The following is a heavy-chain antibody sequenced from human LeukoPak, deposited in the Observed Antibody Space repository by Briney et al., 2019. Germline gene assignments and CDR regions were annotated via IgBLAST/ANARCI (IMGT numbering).Heavy chain of an antibody. D-gene: IGHD2-15*01. CDR3: ARELGYCSGGSCYEYGY. CDR2: MNPNSGNT. V-gene: IGHV1-8*02. CDR1: GYTFTSYD. J-gene: IGHJ4*02. Sequence: ASVKVSCKASGYTFTSYDINWVRQATGQGLEWMGWMNPNSGNTGYAQKLQGRVTMTTDTSTSTAYMELRSLRSDDTAVYYCARELGYCSGGSCYEYGYWGQGTLVTVSS.